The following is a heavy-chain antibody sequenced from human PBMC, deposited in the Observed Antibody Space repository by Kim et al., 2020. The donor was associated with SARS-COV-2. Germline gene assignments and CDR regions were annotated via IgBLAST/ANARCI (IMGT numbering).Heavy chain of an antibody. Sequence: SETLSLTCTVSGGSISSSSYYWGWIRQPPGKGLEWIGSIYYSGSTYYNPSLTSRVTLSVDTSKNQFSQKLSSVTAADTAVSYCARGSLLWFGEFYWFDPWGQGTLVTVAS. V-gene: IGHV4-39*01. D-gene: IGHD3-10*01. J-gene: IGHJ5*02. CDR2: IYYSGST. CDR3: ARGSLLWFGEFYWFDP. CDR1: GGSISSSSYY.